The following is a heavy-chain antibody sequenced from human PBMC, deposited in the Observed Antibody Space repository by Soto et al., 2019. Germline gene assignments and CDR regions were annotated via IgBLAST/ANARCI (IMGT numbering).Heavy chain of an antibody. CDR3: ARDIDFGY. V-gene: IGHV6-1*01. J-gene: IGHJ4*02. Sequence: SQTLSLTCAISGGSVSINSAAWDVIRQCPSRGLEWLGRTYYRSKWYNEYAVSVKSRITINPDTSRNQLSLQLNSVTPEDTAVYYCARDIDFGYWGRGTQVTVSS. CDR1: GGSVSINSAA. D-gene: IGHD3-3*01. CDR2: TYYRSKWYN.